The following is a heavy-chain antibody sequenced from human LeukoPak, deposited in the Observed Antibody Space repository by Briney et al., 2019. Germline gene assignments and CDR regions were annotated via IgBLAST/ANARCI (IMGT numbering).Heavy chain of an antibody. CDR2: IYYSGST. CDR3: SREGYDILTGYYIVD. J-gene: IGHJ4*02. Sequence: SETLSLTCTVSGGSISSSSYWAWIRQPPGKGLEWIGNIYYSGSTYYNPSLKSRLTISVDTSKNQFSLKLSSVTAADTALYYCSREGYDILTGYYIVDWGQGTLVTVSS. CDR1: GGSISSSSY. V-gene: IGHV4-39*07. D-gene: IGHD3-9*01.